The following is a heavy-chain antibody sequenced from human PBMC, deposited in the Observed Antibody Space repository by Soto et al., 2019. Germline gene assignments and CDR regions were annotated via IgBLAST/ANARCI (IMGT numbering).Heavy chain of an antibody. Sequence: QMHLQESGPGLVKPSETPSLTCTVSGGSVTSDEDYWTWIRQSPGKGLEWIGYISNSGSTGYNPSLKTRLSMSVDRSKNQFTLRLTSVTAADTAVYFCATESGSTYGYFDHWGQGTQVTVSS. V-gene: IGHV4-30-4*01. CDR2: ISNSGST. CDR1: GGSVTSDEDY. CDR3: ATESGSTYGYFDH. J-gene: IGHJ4*02. D-gene: IGHD5-18*01.